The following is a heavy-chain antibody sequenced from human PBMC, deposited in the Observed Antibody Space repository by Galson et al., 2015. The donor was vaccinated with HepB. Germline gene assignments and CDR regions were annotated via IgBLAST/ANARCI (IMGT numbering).Heavy chain of an antibody. V-gene: IGHV1-18*04. CDR1: GYKFTSYY. CDR2: ISAYNGNT. D-gene: IGHD1-26*01. Sequence: SVKVSCKASGYKFTSYYMHWVRQAPGQGLEWMGWISAYNGNTNYAQKLQGRVTMTTDTFTSTAYMELRSLRSDDTAVYYCARDYSGSLDVWGKGTTVTVSS. J-gene: IGHJ6*04. CDR3: ARDYSGSLDV.